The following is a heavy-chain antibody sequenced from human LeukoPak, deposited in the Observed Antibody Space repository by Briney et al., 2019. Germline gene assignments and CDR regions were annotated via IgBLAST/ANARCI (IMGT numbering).Heavy chain of an antibody. CDR2: ISAYNGNT. CDR3: ARDFPRDYDILTGYYMAGWFDP. D-gene: IGHD3-9*01. V-gene: IGHV1-18*01. Sequence: ASVKVSCKASGYTFTSYGISWVRQAPGQGLEWMGWISAYNGNTSYAQKLQGRVTMTTDTSTSTAYMELRSLRSDDTAVYYCARDFPRDYDILTGYYMAGWFDPWGQGTLVTVSS. CDR1: GYTFTSYG. J-gene: IGHJ5*02.